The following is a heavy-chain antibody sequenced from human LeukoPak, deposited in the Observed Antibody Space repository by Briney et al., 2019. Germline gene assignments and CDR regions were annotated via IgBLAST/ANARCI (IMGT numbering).Heavy chain of an antibody. CDR3: AKGPGNWIANFDY. CDR1: GFTFSSYG. J-gene: IGHJ4*02. Sequence: GGSLRLSCAASGFTFSSYGMHRVRQAPGKGLEWVAFIRYDGSNKYYADSVKGRFTISRDNPKNTLYLQMNSLRAEDTAVYYCAKGPGNWIANFDYWGQGTLVTVSS. V-gene: IGHV3-30*02. D-gene: IGHD1-20*01. CDR2: IRYDGSNK.